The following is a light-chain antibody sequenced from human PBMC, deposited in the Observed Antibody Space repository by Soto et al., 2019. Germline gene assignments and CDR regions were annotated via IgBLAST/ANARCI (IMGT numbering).Light chain of an antibody. Sequence: QSVLTQPASVSGSPGQSFTISCTGTSSDVGSYNLVSWYPQHPGKAPKLMIYAGSKRPSGVSNRFSGSKAGNTASLTISGLQAEDEADYHCCTYAGSSTHYVFGTGTKVTVL. CDR1: SSDVGSYNL. CDR3: CTYAGSSTHYV. CDR2: AGS. V-gene: IGLV2-23*01. J-gene: IGLJ1*01.